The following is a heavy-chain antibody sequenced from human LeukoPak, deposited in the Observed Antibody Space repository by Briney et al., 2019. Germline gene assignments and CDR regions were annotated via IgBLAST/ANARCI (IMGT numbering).Heavy chain of an antibody. V-gene: IGHV3-30*04. D-gene: IGHD5/OR15-5a*01. CDR3: ARASSPI. Sequence: GGSLRPSCAASGFTFSSYAMHWVRPAPGKGLEWVAVISYDGSNKYYADSVKGRFTISRDNSKNTLYLQMNSLRAEDTAVYYCARASSPIWGQGTLVTVSS. CDR1: GFTFSSYA. CDR2: ISYDGSNK. J-gene: IGHJ4*02.